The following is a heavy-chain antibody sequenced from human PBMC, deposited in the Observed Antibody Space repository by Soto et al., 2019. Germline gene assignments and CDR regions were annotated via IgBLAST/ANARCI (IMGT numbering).Heavy chain of an antibody. V-gene: IGHV1-24*01. D-gene: IGHD3-16*01. J-gene: IGHJ4*02. Sequence: GASVKVSCKVSGYTLTELSMHWVRQAPGKGLEWMGGFDPEDGETIYAQKFQGRVTMTEDTSTDTAYMELSSLRSEDTAVYYFATVPNYDYIWGPAGYWGQGTLVTVSS. CDR2: FDPEDGET. CDR1: GYTLTELS. CDR3: ATVPNYDYIWGPAGY.